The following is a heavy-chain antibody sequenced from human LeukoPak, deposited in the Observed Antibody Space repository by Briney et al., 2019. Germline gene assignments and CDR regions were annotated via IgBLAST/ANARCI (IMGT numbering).Heavy chain of an antibody. D-gene: IGHD5-24*01. V-gene: IGHV6-1*01. J-gene: IGHJ4*02. CDR2: TYYRSKWYN. CDR1: GDSVSNNSAA. Sequence: SQTLSLTRGISGDSVSNNSAAWSWIRQSPSRGLEWLGRTYYRSKWYNDYAVSVKSRITINPDTSKNQFSLQLNSVTPEDTAIYYCARGWLRRSFDSWGQGTLVTVSS. CDR3: ARGWLRRSFDS.